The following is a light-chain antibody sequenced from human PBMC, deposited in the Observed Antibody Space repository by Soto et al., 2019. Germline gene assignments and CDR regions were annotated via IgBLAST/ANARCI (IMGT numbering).Light chain of an antibody. V-gene: IGKV1-27*01. J-gene: IGKJ4*01. CDR1: QGISNY. Sequence: DIRMTQSPSSLSASVGDRVTITCRASQGISNYLAWFQQKPGNAPKLLISSTSTSHSGVPSRFSGSGSGTDFTLTISSLQPEDVATYYCQKYAGVPFTFGGGTKVELK. CDR3: QKYAGVPFT. CDR2: STS.